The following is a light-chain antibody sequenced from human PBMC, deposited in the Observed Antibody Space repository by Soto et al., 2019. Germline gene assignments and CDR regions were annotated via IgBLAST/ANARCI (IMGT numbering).Light chain of an antibody. J-gene: IGLJ3*02. CDR3: QSYDSSLSGWV. CDR2: GNT. V-gene: IGLV1-40*01. CDR1: MSNIGTGYN. Sequence: QSVLTQPPSVSGAPGQRVTISCTGGMSNIGTGYNVHWYQQLPGTAPKLLIYGNTNRPSGVPDRFSGSQSGTAASLDITGLQADDEADYFCQSYDSSLSGWVFGGGTQLTVL.